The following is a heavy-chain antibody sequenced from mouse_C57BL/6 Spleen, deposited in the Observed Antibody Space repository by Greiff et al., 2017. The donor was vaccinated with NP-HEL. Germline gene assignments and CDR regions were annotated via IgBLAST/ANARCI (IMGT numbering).Heavy chain of an antibody. CDR3: ARGERRNFDD. V-gene: IGHV1-50*01. Sequence: QVQLQQPGAELVKPGASVKLSCKASGYTFTSYWMQWVKQRPGQGLEWIGEIDPSDSYTNYNQKFKGKATLTVDTSSSTAYMQLSSLTSEDSAVYYCARGERRNFDDWGQGTTLTVSS. CDR2: IDPSDSYT. CDR1: GYTFTSYW. J-gene: IGHJ2*01.